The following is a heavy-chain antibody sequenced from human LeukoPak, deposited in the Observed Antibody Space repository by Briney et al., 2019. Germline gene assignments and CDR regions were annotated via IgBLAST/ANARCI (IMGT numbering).Heavy chain of an antibody. CDR1: GYSFTKYY. D-gene: IGHD3-22*01. V-gene: IGHV1-46*01. J-gene: IGHJ3*02. CDR2: INPSAGST. Sequence: ASVKVSCKASGYSFTKYYIHWVRQAPGQGLEWMGIINPSAGSTNYAQKFQGRVTLTRDTSTSTVYMNVSNLRSEDTAVYYCARESLGSYKTVVIVARGHDAFDMWGQGTMVTVSS. CDR3: ARESLGSYKTVVIVARGHDAFDM.